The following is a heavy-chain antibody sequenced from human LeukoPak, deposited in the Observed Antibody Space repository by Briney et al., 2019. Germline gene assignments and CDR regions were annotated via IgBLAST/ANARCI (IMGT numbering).Heavy chain of an antibody. J-gene: IGHJ4*02. D-gene: IGHD3-22*01. CDR1: GGSISSSSYY. CDR2: IYYSGST. Sequence: PSETLSLTCTVSGGSISSSSYYWGWIRQPPGKGLEWIGSIYYSGSTYYNPSLKSRVTISVDTSKNQFSLKLSSVTAADTAVYYSARRSYYDSSGYYPDWGQGTLVTVSS. CDR3: ARRSYYDSSGYYPD. V-gene: IGHV4-39*01.